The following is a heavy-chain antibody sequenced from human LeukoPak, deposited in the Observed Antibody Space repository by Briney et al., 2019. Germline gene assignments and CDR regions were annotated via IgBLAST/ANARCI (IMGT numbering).Heavy chain of an antibody. D-gene: IGHD5-18*01. CDR1: GGTFSSYA. V-gene: IGHV1-69*13. CDR2: IIPIFGTA. J-gene: IGHJ4*02. CDR3: AGLGDPATDDY. Sequence: SVNVSSKASGGTFSSYAISWVRQAPGQGLEWMGGIIPIFGTANYAQKFQGRVTITADESTSPAYMELSSLRSEDTAVYYCAGLGDPATDDYWGQGTLVTVSS.